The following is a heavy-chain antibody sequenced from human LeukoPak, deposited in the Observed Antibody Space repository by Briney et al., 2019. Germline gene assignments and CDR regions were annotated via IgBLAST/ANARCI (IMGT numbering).Heavy chain of an antibody. CDR3: ARADNLMVYATYDY. D-gene: IGHD2-8*01. CDR1: GGTFISYA. V-gene: IGHV1-69*01. Sequence: SVKVSCKASGGTFISYAISWVRQAPGQGLEWMGGIIPIFGTANYAQKFQGRVTITADESTSTAYMELSSLRSEDTAVCYCARADNLMVYATYDYWGQGTLVTVSS. J-gene: IGHJ4*02. CDR2: IIPIFGTA.